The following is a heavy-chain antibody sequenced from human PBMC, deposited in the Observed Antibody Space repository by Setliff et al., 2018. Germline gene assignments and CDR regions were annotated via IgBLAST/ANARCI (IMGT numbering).Heavy chain of an antibody. V-gene: IGHV3-73*01. D-gene: IGHD6-6*01. CDR2: IRSKPNSYAT. CDR3: SSSSSVAFDI. J-gene: IGHJ3*02. Sequence: SLKISCAASGFTFGGPAIHWVRQASGKGLEWVGRIRSKPNSYATAYAASVKGRFTISRDDSENTAYLQMNSLKTEDTAVYYCSSSSSVAFDIWGQGTMVTVSS. CDR1: GFTFGGPA.